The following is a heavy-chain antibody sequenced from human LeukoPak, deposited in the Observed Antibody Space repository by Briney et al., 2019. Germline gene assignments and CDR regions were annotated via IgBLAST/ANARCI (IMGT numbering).Heavy chain of an antibody. CDR3: ARRALYCSGGSCYSVRQNYYYYMDV. V-gene: IGHV4-4*07. D-gene: IGHD2-15*01. Sequence: SETLSLTCTVSGGSISNYYWSWIRQSAGKGLEWIGRIYSSGFTNHNPSLKSRVTMSVDTSKNQFSLKLSSVTAADTAVYYCARRALYCSGGSCYSVRQNYYYYMDVWGKGTTVTVSS. CDR2: IYSSGFT. J-gene: IGHJ6*03. CDR1: GGSISNYY.